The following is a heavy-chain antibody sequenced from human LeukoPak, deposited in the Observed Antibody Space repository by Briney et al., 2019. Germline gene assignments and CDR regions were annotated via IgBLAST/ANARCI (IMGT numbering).Heavy chain of an antibody. CDR1: GFTFSSYA. V-gene: IGHV3-30*04. CDR3: ARLPPYGDYQVASDY. Sequence: GGSLRLSCAASGFTFSSYAMHWVRQAPGKGLEWVAVISYDGSNKYYADSVKGRFTISRDNSKNSLYLQMNSLRAEDTAVYYCARLPPYGDYQVASDYWGQGTLVTVSS. J-gene: IGHJ4*02. D-gene: IGHD4-17*01. CDR2: ISYDGSNK.